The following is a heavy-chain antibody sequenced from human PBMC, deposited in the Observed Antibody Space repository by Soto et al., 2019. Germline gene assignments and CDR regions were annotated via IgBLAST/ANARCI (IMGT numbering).Heavy chain of an antibody. D-gene: IGHD3-10*01. V-gene: IGHV3-23*01. CDR3: AKIGFRGVIFDY. Sequence: EVQLLASGGGLVQPGGSLRLSCAASGFTFSSYAMSWVRQAPGKGLEWVSAISGSGGRTYYADSGKGRFTISRDNPNDALDRQIDSLRAEYTAVYYCAKIGFRGVIFDYWGQGTLVTVA. CDR2: ISGSGGRT. J-gene: IGHJ4*02. CDR1: GFTFSSYA.